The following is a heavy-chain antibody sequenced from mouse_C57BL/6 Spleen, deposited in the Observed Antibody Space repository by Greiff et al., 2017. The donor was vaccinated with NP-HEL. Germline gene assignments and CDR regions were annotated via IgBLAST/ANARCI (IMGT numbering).Heavy chain of an antibody. CDR3: TREAGTPWFAY. J-gene: IGHJ3*01. CDR1: GYTFTDYE. V-gene: IGHV1-15*01. CDR2: IDPETGGT. Sequence: SGAELVRPGASVTLSCKASGYTFTDYEMHWVKQTPVHGLEWIGAIDPETGGTAYNQKFKGKAILTADKSSSTAYMEHRSLTSEDSAVHYCTREAGTPWFAYWGQGTLVTVSA. D-gene: IGHD4-1*01.